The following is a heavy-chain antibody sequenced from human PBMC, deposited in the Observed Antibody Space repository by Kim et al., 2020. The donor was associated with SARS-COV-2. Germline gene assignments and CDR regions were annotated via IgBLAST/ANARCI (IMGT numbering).Heavy chain of an antibody. CDR1: GGSFSGYY. CDR3: ARGPAIWFGELSYYYYYYG. J-gene: IGHJ6*01. V-gene: IGHV4-34*01. D-gene: IGHD3-10*01. CDR2: INHSGST. Sequence: SETLSLTCAVYGGSFSGYYWSWIRQPPGKGLEWIGEINHSGSTNYNPSLKSRVTISVDTSKNQFSLKLSSVTAADMAVYYCARGPAIWFGELSYYYYYYG.